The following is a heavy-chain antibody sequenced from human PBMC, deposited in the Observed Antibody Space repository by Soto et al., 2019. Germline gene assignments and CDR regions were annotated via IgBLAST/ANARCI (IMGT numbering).Heavy chain of an antibody. V-gene: IGHV3-33*01. J-gene: IGHJ4*02. CDR2: IWYDGSNK. D-gene: IGHD2-8*02. Sequence: QVQLVESGGGVVQPGRSLRLSCAASGFTFSSYGMHWVRQAPGKGLEWVAVIWYDGSNKYYADSVKGRFTISRDNSKXXLXXXXXXXXXXXTAVYYCARDSGLFDYWGQGTLVTVSS. CDR1: GFTFSSYG. CDR3: ARDSGLFDY.